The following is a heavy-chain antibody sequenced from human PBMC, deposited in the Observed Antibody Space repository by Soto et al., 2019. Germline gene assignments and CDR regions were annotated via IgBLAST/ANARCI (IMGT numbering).Heavy chain of an antibody. J-gene: IGHJ6*02. CDR3: AREKPRLYSSSWGTPYGMDV. CDR1: GFTFSSYS. D-gene: IGHD6-13*01. V-gene: IGHV3-48*02. CDR2: ISSSSSTI. Sequence: GSLRLSCAASGFTFSSYSMNWVRQAPGKGLEWVSYISSSSSTIYYTDSVKGRFTISRDNAKNSLYLQMNSLRDEDTAVYYCAREKPRLYSSSWGTPYGMDVWGQGTTVTVSS.